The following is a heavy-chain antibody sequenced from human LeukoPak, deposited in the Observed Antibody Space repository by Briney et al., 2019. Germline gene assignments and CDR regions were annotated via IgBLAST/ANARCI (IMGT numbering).Heavy chain of an antibody. D-gene: IGHD3-3*01. CDR1: GFTFSSYS. CDR2: ISSSSSYI. Sequence: GGSLRLSCAASGFTFSSYSMNWVRQAPGKGLEWVSSISSSSSYIYYADSVKGRFTISRDNSKNTLYLQMNSLRAEDTAVYYCARSYDFWSPTGYWGQGTLVTVSS. V-gene: IGHV3-21*01. J-gene: IGHJ4*02. CDR3: ARSYDFWSPTGY.